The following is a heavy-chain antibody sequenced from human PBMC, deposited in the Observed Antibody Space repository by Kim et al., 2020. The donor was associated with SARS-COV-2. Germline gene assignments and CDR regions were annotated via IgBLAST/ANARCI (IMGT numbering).Heavy chain of an antibody. Sequence: GGSLRLSCAASGFTFSSYGMHWVRQAPGKGLEWVAVISYDGSNKYYADSVKGRFTISRDNSKNTLYLQMNSLRAEDTAVYYCAKDRALGYCSGGSCYDLGHGMDVWGQGTTGTVSS. V-gene: IGHV3-30*18. J-gene: IGHJ6*02. CDR1: GFTFSSYG. CDR3: AKDRALGYCSGGSCYDLGHGMDV. D-gene: IGHD2-15*01. CDR2: ISYDGSNK.